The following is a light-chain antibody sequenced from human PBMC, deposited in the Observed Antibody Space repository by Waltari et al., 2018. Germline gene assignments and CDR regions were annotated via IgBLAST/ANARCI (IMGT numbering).Light chain of an antibody. CDR2: DVS. J-gene: IGLJ1*01. V-gene: IGLV2-14*01. Sequence: QSALTQPASVSGSPGQSITISCTGTSSDVGGYNYVSWYQQHPGKAPKLMIYDVSKRPSGLSNLCSGSKSGNTASLTISGLQAEDEADYYCSSYTSSSSYVFGTGTKVTVL. CDR3: SSYTSSSSYV. CDR1: SSDVGGYNY.